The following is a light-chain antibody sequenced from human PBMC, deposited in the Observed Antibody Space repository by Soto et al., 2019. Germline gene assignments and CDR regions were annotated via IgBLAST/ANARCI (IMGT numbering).Light chain of an antibody. CDR1: QGISRW. V-gene: IGKV1-12*01. CDR2: AAS. Sequence: DIQMTQSPSSVSASVGDTVTVTCRASQGISRWLAWYQQKPGKAPRLLIYAASSLQNGVPPRFSGTYSGTDFSLTISSLQPGDSATYFCQQTRDFPLTFAGETKVDIK. J-gene: IGKJ4*01. CDR3: QQTRDFPLT.